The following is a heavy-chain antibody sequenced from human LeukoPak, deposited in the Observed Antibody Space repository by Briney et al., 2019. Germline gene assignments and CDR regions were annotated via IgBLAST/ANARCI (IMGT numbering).Heavy chain of an antibody. CDR3: ARQYSGSYHTERDI. CDR1: GGSISSYY. J-gene: IGHJ3*02. Sequence: SETLSLTCTVSGGSISSYYWSWIRQPPGKGLEWIGYIYYSGSTNYNPSLKSRVTISVDTSKNQFSLKLSSVTAADTAVYYCARQYSGSYHTERDIWGQGTMVTVSS. V-gene: IGHV4-59*08. CDR2: IYYSGST. D-gene: IGHD1-26*01.